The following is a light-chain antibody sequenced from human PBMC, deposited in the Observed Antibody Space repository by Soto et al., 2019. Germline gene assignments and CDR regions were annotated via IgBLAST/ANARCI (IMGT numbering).Light chain of an antibody. CDR3: QQYNNWPPLT. Sequence: EIVMTQSPATLSVSPGEGATLSCRASQSVSSNLAWYQQKPGQAPRLLIYAASTRATGIPARFSGSVSGTEFTLTISSLQSEDFAVYYCQQYNNWPPLTFGGGTKVEIK. CDR2: AAS. CDR1: QSVSSN. V-gene: IGKV3-15*01. J-gene: IGKJ4*01.